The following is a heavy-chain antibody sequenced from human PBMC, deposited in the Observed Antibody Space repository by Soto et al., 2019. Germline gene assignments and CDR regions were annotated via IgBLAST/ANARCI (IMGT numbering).Heavy chain of an antibody. J-gene: IGHJ4*02. D-gene: IGHD3-3*01. Sequence: QVQLVESGGGVVQPGRSLRLSCAASGFTFSSYGMHWVRQAPGKGLEWVAVISYDGSNKYYADSVKGRFTISRDNSKNTLYLQMNSLRAEDTAVYYCANSYYDFWSGFGSPTVGYWGQGTLVTVSS. V-gene: IGHV3-30*18. CDR2: ISYDGSNK. CDR1: GFTFSSYG. CDR3: ANSYYDFWSGFGSPTVGY.